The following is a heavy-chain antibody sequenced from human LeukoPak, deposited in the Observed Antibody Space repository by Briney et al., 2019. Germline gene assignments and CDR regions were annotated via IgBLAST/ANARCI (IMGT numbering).Heavy chain of an antibody. V-gene: IGHV4-59*11. CDR2: IYHSGST. CDR3: AREYSTSSEGDYFDY. CDR1: GASITTHY. Sequence: PSETLSLTCTVSGASITTHYWTWIRQPPGKGLEWIGYIYHSGSTNYNPSLKSRVTISLDTSRNQFSLRLSSVTAADTAVYFCAREYSTSSEGDYFDYWGQGSLVTVSS. J-gene: IGHJ4*02. D-gene: IGHD6-6*01.